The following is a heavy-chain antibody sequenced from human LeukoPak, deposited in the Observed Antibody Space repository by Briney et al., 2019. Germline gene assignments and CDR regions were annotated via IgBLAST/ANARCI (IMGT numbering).Heavy chain of an antibody. J-gene: IGHJ4*02. CDR1: GFTFSSYG. CDR3: AKGGKKWFGELLGY. V-gene: IGHV3-30*18. Sequence: PGGSLRLSCAASGFTFSSYGMHWVRQAPGKGLEWVAVISYDGSNKYYADSVKGRFTISRDNSKNTLYLQMNSLRAEDTAVYYCAKGGKKWFGELLGYWGQGTLVTVSS. D-gene: IGHD3-10*01. CDR2: ISYDGSNK.